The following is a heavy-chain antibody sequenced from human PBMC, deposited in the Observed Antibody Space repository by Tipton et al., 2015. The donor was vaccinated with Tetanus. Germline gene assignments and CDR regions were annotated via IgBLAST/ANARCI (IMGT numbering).Heavy chain of an antibody. J-gene: IGHJ5*02. Sequence: TLSLTCSVSGASISGSNYFWNWIRQQPGKGPEWIGYIYYSGSTHYHPSLKGRVTMTVDTSKNQFSLKLSSVTAADTAVYYCARDQGGGRVVRLNWFDPWGQGILVTVSS. CDR3: ARDQGGGRVVRLNWFDP. CDR2: IYYSGST. CDR1: GASISGSNYF. V-gene: IGHV4-31*03. D-gene: IGHD6-6*01.